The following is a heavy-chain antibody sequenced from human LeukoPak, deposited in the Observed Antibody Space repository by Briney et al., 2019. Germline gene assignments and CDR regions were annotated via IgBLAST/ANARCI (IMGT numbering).Heavy chain of an antibody. D-gene: IGHD3-22*01. Sequence: AGGSLRLSCAASGFTFSSYAMSWVRQAPGKGLEWVSAISGSGGSTYYADSVKGRFTISRDNAKNSLYLQMNSLRAEDTAVYYCARDSYYDSSGYYYYYGMDVWGQGTTVTVSS. CDR1: GFTFSSYA. CDR3: ARDSYYDSSGYYYYYGMDV. CDR2: ISGSGGST. J-gene: IGHJ6*02. V-gene: IGHV3-23*01.